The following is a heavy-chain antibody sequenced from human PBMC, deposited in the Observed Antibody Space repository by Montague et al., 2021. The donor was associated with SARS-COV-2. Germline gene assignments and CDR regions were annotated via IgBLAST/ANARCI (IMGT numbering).Heavy chain of an antibody. CDR2: T. D-gene: IGHD3-22*01. CDR3: ARQEYYYDSSGYGRMVWFDP. Sequence: TYYTPSLKSRVTISVDTSKNQFSLKLSSVTAADTAVYYCARQEYYYDSSGYGRMVWFDPWGQGTLVTVSS. J-gene: IGHJ5*02. V-gene: IGHV4-39*01.